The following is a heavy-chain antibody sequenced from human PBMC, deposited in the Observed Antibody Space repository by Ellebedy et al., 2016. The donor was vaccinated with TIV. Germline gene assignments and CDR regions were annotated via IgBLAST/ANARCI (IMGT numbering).Heavy chain of an antibody. CDR2: ISHTGTRT. CDR3: AKEQVGGDGRWVFDI. CDR1: GFTFTSYA. D-gene: IGHD3-16*01. J-gene: IGHJ3*02. V-gene: IGHV3-23*01. Sequence: GESLKISCAASGFTFTSYAMSWVRQAPGKGLEWVSTISHTGTRTYYADSVEGRFTVSRDTSKKTLYLQMNSLRAEDTAIYYCAKEQVGGDGRWVFDIWGQGTMVTVSS.